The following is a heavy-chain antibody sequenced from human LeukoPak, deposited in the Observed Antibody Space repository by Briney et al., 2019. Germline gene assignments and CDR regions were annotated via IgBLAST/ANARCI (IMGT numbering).Heavy chain of an antibody. CDR3: ARDPAYDFWSGYR. J-gene: IGHJ4*02. D-gene: IGHD3-3*01. V-gene: IGHV3-48*03. CDR1: GFIFSSYE. CDR2: ISSSGSTI. Sequence: GGSLRLSCAASGFIFSSYEMNWVRQAPGKGLEWVSYISSSGSTIYYADSVKGRFTVSRDNAKNSLYLQMNSLRAEDTAVYYCARDPAYDFWSGYRWGQGTLVTVSS.